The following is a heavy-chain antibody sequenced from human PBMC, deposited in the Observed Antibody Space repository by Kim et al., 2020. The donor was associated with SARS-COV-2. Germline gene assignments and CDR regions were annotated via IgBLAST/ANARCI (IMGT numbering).Heavy chain of an antibody. Sequence: SVKVSCKASGGTFSSYAISWVRQAPGQGLEWMGGIIPIFGTANYAQKFQGRVTITADESTSTAYMELSSLRSEDTAVYYCAREVSDSSSWYAVSSYFDYWGQGTLVTVSS. CDR3: AREVSDSSSWYAVSSYFDY. V-gene: IGHV1-69*13. CDR2: IIPIFGTA. CDR1: GGTFSSYA. J-gene: IGHJ4*02. D-gene: IGHD6-13*01.